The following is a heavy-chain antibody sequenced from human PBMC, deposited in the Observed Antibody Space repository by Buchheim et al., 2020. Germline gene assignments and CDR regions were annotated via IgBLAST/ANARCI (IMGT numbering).Heavy chain of an antibody. V-gene: IGHV3-30*03. CDR1: GFAFSTFG. CDR3: ARGSPKWTPHYFDS. Sequence: QAELVESGGGVVHPGSSLRLSCAVAGFAFSTFGMHWVRQAPGKGLEWVAAISYSGNNNFYAESGKGRFTISRDNFKNTLHLLMNSLRPEDTAVYYCARGSPKWTPHYFDSWGQGTL. CDR2: ISYSGNNN. D-gene: IGHD1-26*01. J-gene: IGHJ4*02.